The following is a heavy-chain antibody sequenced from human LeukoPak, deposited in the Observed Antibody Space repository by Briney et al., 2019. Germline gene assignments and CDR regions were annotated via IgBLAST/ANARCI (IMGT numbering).Heavy chain of an antibody. D-gene: IGHD3-22*01. CDR2: IRSNSDGGTI. J-gene: IGHJ5*02. Sequence: GGSLRLSCAASGFTFSFYAMTWVRQAPGKGLEWVGRIRSNSDGGTIDYAAPVKGRFTLSRDDSKTTLYLQMNSLQTEDTAVYYCATDFYDSTWGQGTLVTVSS. V-gene: IGHV3-15*01. CDR3: ATDFYDST. CDR1: GFTFSFYA.